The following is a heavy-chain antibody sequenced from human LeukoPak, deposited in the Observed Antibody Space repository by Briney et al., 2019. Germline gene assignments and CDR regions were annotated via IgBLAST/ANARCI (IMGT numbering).Heavy chain of an antibody. CDR1: CPSVNSDQY. V-gene: IGHV4-38-2*01. D-gene: IGHD3-16*02. J-gene: IGHJ3*02. CDR2: VQQTGSP. CDR3: AMLRLGELSLLANAYDI. Sequence: PSDTLSLTHALDCPSVNSDQYGACRRHSPGGGLARIWSVQQTGSPNYKPSLGSRLSLSIDSTKNSFSLRLTSVTAADTAVYYCAMLRLGELSLLANAYDIWGQGTMVIVS.